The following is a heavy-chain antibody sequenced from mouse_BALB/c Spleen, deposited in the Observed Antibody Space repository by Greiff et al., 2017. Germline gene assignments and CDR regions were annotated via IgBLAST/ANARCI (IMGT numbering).Heavy chain of an antibody. V-gene: IGHV3-8*02. CDR3: ARYKNWDLFDY. CDR2: ISYSGST. CDR1: GDSITSCY. D-gene: IGHD4-1*01. J-gene: IGHJ2*01. Sequence: EVQLQQSGPSLVKPSQTLSLTCSVTGDSITSCYWNWIRKFPGNKLEYMGYISYSGSTYYNPSLKSRISISRDTSKNQYYLQLNSVTTEDTATYYSARYKNWDLFDYWGQGTTLTVSS.